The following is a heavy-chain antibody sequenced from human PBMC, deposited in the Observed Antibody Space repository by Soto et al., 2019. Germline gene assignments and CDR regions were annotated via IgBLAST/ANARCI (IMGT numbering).Heavy chain of an antibody. D-gene: IGHD1-26*01. V-gene: IGHV1-69*13. Sequence: SVKVSCKASGGTFSSYAISWARQAPGQGLEWMGGIIPIFGTANYAQKFQGRVTITADESTSTAYMELSSLRSEDTAVYYCASVLQTRGSYYFDYWGQGTLVTVSS. CDR2: IIPIFGTA. CDR3: ASVLQTRGSYYFDY. J-gene: IGHJ4*02. CDR1: GGTFSSYA.